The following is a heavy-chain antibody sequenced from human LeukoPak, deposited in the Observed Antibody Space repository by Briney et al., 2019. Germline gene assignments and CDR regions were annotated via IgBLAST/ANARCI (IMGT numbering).Heavy chain of an antibody. CDR3: ARSLSEYSSSWFFDY. CDR2: IYPGDSDT. D-gene: IGHD6-13*01. CDR1: GYSFTSYW. V-gene: IGHV5-51*01. Sequence: GESLEISCKGSGYSFTSYWIGWVRQMPGKGLEWMGIIYPGDSDTRYSPSFQGQVTISADKSISTAYLQWSSLKASDTAMYYCARSLSEYSSSWFFDYWGQGTLVTVSS. J-gene: IGHJ4*02.